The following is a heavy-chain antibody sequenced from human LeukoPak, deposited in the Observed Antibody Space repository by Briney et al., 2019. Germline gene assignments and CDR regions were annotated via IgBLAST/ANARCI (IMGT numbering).Heavy chain of an antibody. CDR2: IYYSGST. Sequence: SETLSLTCSVSGGSISSYYWGWIRQPPGKGLEWIGSIYYSGSTYYNPSLKSRVTISVDTSKNQFSLKLSSVTAADTAVYYCARGPRARDWFDPWGQGTLVTVSS. V-gene: IGHV4-39*07. J-gene: IGHJ5*02. CDR1: GGSISSYY. CDR3: ARGPRARDWFDP.